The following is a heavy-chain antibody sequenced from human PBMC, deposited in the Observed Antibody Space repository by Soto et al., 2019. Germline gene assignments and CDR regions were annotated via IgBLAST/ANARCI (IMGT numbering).Heavy chain of an antibody. V-gene: IGHV1-69*02. CDR3: ATIDSSGIY. J-gene: IGHJ4*02. D-gene: IGHD3-22*01. CDR1: GGTFSSYT. Sequence: QVQLVQSGAEVKKPGSSVKVSCKVSGGTFSSYTISWVRQAPGQGLEWMGRIIPIVGIANYAQKFQGRVTITADKSTSTAYMELSSLRSEDTAVYYCATIDSSGIYWGQGTLVTVSS. CDR2: IIPIVGIA.